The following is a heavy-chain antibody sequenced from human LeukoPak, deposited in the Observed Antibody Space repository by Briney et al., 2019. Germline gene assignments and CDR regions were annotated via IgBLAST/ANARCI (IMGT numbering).Heavy chain of an antibody. V-gene: IGHV3-7*01. CDR3: ARAYSSGWYSQYYFDY. Sequence: GGSLRLSCAASGFTFSSYGMSGVGQAPGRGRGGVANIKQDGSEKYYVDSVKGRFTISRDNAKNSLYLQMNSLRAEDTAVYYCARAYSSGWYSQYYFDYWGQGTLVTVSS. CDR2: IKQDGSEK. D-gene: IGHD6-19*01. J-gene: IGHJ4*02. CDR1: GFTFSSYG.